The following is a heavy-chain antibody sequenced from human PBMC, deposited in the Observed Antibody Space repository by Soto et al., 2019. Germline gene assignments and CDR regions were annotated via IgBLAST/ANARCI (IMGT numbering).Heavy chain of an antibody. CDR3: ARDSTAMITTSFDY. J-gene: IGHJ4*02. V-gene: IGHV1-69*01. CDR2: IIPMFGTP. Sequence: QVQLVQSGAEVKKPGSSVKVSCKVSGGSFREYAISWVRQAPGQGLEWMGGIIPMFGTPNYAQKFQGRVTIIEDEPTSTGYMELSSLTSDDTAVYYCARDSTAMITTSFDYWGQGTLVTVSS. CDR1: GGSFREYA. D-gene: IGHD3-16*01.